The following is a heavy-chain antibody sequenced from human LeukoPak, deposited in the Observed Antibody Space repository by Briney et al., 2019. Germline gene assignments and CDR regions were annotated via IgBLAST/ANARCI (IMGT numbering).Heavy chain of an antibody. CDR3: ARGRWYDSSGSDAFDI. CDR2: ISYDGNDK. V-gene: IGHV3-30-3*01. D-gene: IGHD3-22*01. CDR1: GFTFSNYV. Sequence: GGSLRLSCAVFGFTFSNYVMHWVRQAPGKGLEWVAVISYDGNDKYYADSVKGRFTISRDNSKNTVYLQVNRLRVEDTAVFYCARGRWYDSSGSDAFDIWGQGTMVTVSS. J-gene: IGHJ3*02.